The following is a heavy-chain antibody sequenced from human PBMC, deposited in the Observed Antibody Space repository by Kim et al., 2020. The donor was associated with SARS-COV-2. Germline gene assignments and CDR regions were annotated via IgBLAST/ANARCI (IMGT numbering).Heavy chain of an antibody. CDR1: GGSFSGYY. J-gene: IGHJ5*02. D-gene: IGHD1-1*01. Sequence: SETLSLTCAVYGGSFSGYYWSWIRQPPGKGLEWIGEINHSGSTNYNPSLKSRVTISVDTSKNQFSLKLSSVTAADTAVYYCARGRAYNWNVGANWFDPWGQGTLVTVSS. CDR3: ARGRAYNWNVGANWFDP. V-gene: IGHV4-34*01. CDR2: INHSGST.